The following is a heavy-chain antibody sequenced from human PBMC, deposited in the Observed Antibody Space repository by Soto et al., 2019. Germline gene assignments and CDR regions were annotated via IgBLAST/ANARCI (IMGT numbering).Heavy chain of an antibody. D-gene: IGHD2-2*01. CDR3: ARDRGKDIVVVPAATLGYYFDY. CDR2: INPSGGST. Sequence: QVQLVQSGAEVKKPGASVKVSCKASGYTFTSYYMHWVRQAPGQGLEWMGIINPSGGSTSYAQKFQSRVTMTRDTSTSTVYMELSSLRSEDTAVYYCARDRGKDIVVVPAATLGYYFDYWGQGTLVIVSS. CDR1: GYTFTSYY. V-gene: IGHV1-46*03. J-gene: IGHJ4*02.